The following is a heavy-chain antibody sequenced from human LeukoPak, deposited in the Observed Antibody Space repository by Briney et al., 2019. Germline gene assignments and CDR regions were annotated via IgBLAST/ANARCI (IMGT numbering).Heavy chain of an antibody. Sequence: PGGSLILSCAASGFTFSSYGMHWVRQAPGKGLEWVAVIRYDVSNKYYADSVKGRFTISRDNSKNTLYLQMNSLRAEDTAVYYCANPDYGDNAFDIWGQGTMVTVSS. CDR3: ANPDYGDNAFDI. CDR1: GFTFSSYG. V-gene: IGHV3-30*02. J-gene: IGHJ3*02. D-gene: IGHD4-17*01. CDR2: IRYDVSNK.